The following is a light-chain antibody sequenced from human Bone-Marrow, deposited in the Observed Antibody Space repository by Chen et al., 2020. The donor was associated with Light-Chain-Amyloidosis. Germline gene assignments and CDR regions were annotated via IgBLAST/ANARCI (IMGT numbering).Light chain of an antibody. CDR1: DLPTKY. J-gene: IGLJ2*01. V-gene: IGLV3-25*03. CDR2: RDT. Sequence: SYELTQPPSVSVSPGQTARITCSGDDLPTKYAYWYQQKPGQAPVLVIHRDTERPSGVSEMFSGSSAGTTATLTSSGVQAEDDADYHCQSADSSGTYEVIFGGGTKLTVL. CDR3: QSADSSGTYEVI.